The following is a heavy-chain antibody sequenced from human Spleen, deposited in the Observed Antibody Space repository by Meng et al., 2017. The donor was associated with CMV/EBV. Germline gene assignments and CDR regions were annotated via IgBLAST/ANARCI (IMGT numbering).Heavy chain of an antibody. Sequence: SETLSLTCTVSGGSIASRAYYWSWIRQLPEKGLEWIGNIYYSGSTYYNPSLKSRVTISVDTSKNQFSLKLNSVTAADTAVYYCARHRGYFDSSGYLLGGFDPWGQGTLVTVSS. CDR1: GGSIASRAYY. CDR2: IYYSGST. CDR3: ARHRGYFDSSGYLLGGFDP. V-gene: IGHV4-39*01. J-gene: IGHJ5*02. D-gene: IGHD3-22*01.